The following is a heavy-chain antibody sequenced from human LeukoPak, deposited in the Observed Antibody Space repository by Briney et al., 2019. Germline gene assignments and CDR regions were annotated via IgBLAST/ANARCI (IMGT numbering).Heavy chain of an antibody. CDR1: GFTFSSHL. J-gene: IGHJ3*02. CDR3: AREVGTPQAFDI. CDR2: ISSDGTYT. Sequence: GGSLLSCAASGFTFSSHLMHWVRQAPGKGLVWVSRISSDGTYTNYADSVRGRFTISRDNAKNTLYLQMNSLRAEDTAVYYCAREVGTPQAFDIWGQGTMVTVSS. V-gene: IGHV3-74*01. D-gene: IGHD1-26*01.